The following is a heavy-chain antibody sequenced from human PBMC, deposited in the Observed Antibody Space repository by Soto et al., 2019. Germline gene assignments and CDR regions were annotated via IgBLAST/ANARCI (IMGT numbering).Heavy chain of an antibody. CDR2: INPNSGGT. CDR3: EREYGRGPSYVINLNYGMDV. Sequence: ASVKVSCKASGYSFTGYYMLWVRQAPGQGLEWMGWINPNSGGTNYAQKFQGRVTMTRDTSISTAYMELSRLRSDDTAVYYCEREYGRGPSYVINLNYGMDVWGKGTMVTVSS. V-gene: IGHV1-2*02. CDR1: GYSFTGYY. D-gene: IGHD3-16*02. J-gene: IGHJ6*04.